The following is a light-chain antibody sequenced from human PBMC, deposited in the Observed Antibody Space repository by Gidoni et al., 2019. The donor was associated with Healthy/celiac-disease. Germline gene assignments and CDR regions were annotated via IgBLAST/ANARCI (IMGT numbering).Light chain of an antibody. Sequence: EIVLTQSPATLSLSPGERATLSCRASPSVSSYLAWYQQKPGQAPRLLIYDASNRATGIPARFSGSGSGTDFTLTISSLEPEDFAVYYCQQRSTWRTFGQGTKVEIK. J-gene: IGKJ1*01. V-gene: IGKV3-11*01. CDR1: PSVSSY. CDR3: QQRSTWRT. CDR2: DAS.